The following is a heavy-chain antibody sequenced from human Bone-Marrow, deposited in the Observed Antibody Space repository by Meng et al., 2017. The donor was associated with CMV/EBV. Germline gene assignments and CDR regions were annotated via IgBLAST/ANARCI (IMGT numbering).Heavy chain of an antibody. CDR1: GFTFSNAW. Sequence: LVDAGGVLVNHGGSLCLSCAASGFTFSNAWMGWVRQASGKGLEWVGGIKSKTDGGTTDYAVPVKGRFTISRDDSKNTLYLQMNSLKTEDTAVYYCTMTSIAFDYWGQGTLVTVSS. J-gene: IGHJ4*02. D-gene: IGHD6-6*01. CDR3: TMTSIAFDY. CDR2: IKSKTDGGTT. V-gene: IGHV3-15*01.